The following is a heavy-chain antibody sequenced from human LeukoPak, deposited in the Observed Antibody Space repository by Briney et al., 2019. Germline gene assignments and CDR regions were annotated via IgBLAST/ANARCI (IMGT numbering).Heavy chain of an antibody. CDR3: AREGSSGYAFGI. J-gene: IGHJ3*02. D-gene: IGHD6-19*01. Sequence: GGSLRLSCAASGFIFSSYWMSWVRQAPGKGLEWVANIKQDGSEKYYVDSVKGRFTISRDNAKNSLYLQMNSLRAEDTAVYYCAREGSSGYAFGIWGQGTMVTVSS. CDR2: IKQDGSEK. V-gene: IGHV3-7*03. CDR1: GFIFSSYW.